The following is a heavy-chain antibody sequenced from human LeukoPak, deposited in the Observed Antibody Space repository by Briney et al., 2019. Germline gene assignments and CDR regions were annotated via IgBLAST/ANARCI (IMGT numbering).Heavy chain of an antibody. CDR3: ARDSPYYGSGRFDP. V-gene: IGHV3-NL1*01. CDR2: ISGSGGST. D-gene: IGHD3-10*01. CDR1: GFTLNKYG. Sequence: PGGSLRLSCAASGFTLNKYGMHWVRQAPGKGLEWVSVISGSGGSTYYADSVKGRFTISRDISKNTLYLQMNSLRAEDTAVYYCARDSPYYGSGRFDPWGQGTLVTVSS. J-gene: IGHJ5*02.